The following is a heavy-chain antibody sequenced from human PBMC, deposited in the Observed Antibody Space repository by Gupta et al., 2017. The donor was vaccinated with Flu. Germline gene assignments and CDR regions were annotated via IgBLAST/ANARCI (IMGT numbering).Heavy chain of an antibody. J-gene: IGHJ4*02. CDR1: GFAFRSFW. D-gene: IGHD5-24*01. CDR2: IAADGSVK. V-gene: IGHV3-7*01. Sequence: EVQLVESGGGLVQPGGSLRLSCSVYGFAFRSFWMDWVRQAPGEGLEWVANIAADGSVKNYADSVKDRFTISRDDARNLLYLHMNSLRPEDTAVYYCVRNRGWQQFDYWGQGALVSVSS. CDR3: VRNRGWQQFDY.